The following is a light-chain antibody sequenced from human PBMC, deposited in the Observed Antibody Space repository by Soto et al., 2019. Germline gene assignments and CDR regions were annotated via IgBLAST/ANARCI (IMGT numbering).Light chain of an antibody. J-gene: IGLJ1*01. CDR2: DDS. CDR1: NIGYKT. V-gene: IGLV3-21*02. Sequence: SYELTQPPSVSVAPGQTATFICGGDNIGYKTVHWYQQRPGQAPVLVVYDDSDRPPGIPERFSGSKSGASASLAITGLQAEDEADYYCQSYDSRLSGSVFGTGTKVTVL. CDR3: QSYDSRLSGSV.